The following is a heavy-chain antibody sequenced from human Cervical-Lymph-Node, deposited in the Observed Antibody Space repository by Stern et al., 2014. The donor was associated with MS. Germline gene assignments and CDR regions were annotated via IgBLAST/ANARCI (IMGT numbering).Heavy chain of an antibody. J-gene: IGHJ4*02. CDR3: TREATAHSGAFDF. CDR2: IIQMFGAA. Sequence: QDQLVQSGAGMKKPGSSVKVSCKASGGSFSSYAVNWVRQAPGQAPEWMGGIIQMFGAAIYAQKFQGRVTLIVDESTSTVYIEMISLTSEDTAVYYCTREATAHSGAFDFWGQGTLVTV. D-gene: IGHD1-26*01. V-gene: IGHV1-69*12. CDR1: GGSFSSYA.